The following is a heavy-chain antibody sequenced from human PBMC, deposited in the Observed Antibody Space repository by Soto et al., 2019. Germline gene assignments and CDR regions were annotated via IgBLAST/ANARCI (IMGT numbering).Heavy chain of an antibody. CDR2: INPNSGGT. J-gene: IGHJ4*02. D-gene: IGHD2-15*01. V-gene: IGHV1-2*02. CDR1: GYTFTGCY. CDR3: ASLGVVPRDIVVVVAAISDY. Sequence: ASVKVSCKASGYTFTGCYMHWVRQAPGQGLEWMGCINPNSGGTNYAQKFQGRVTMTRDTSIRTAYMELSRMRSDDTAVYYCASLGVVPRDIVVVVAAISDYGGQGALVPVSS.